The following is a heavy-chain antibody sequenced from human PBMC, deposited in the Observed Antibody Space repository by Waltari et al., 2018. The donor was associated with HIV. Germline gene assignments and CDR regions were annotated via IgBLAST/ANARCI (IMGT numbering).Heavy chain of an antibody. CDR1: GFTFSSYN. V-gene: IGHV3-21*01. Sequence: EVQLVESGGGLVKPGGSLRLSCAASGFTFSSYNIHWVRQAPGKGLEWVSSISSTSSYIYYADSVKGRFTISRDNAKNSLYLQMNSLRAEDTAVYYCARGIGSTSCYYDYWGQGTLVTVSS. CDR2: ISSTSSYI. J-gene: IGHJ4*02. CDR3: ARGIGSTSCYYDY. D-gene: IGHD2-2*01.